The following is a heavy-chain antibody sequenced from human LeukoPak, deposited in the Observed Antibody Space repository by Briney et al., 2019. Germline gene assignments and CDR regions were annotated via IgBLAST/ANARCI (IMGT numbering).Heavy chain of an antibody. V-gene: IGHV5-51*01. D-gene: IGHD6-19*01. CDR2: IYPGDSDT. Sequence: GESLKISCKGSGYNFANYWIGWVRQMPGKGLEWIGTIYPGDSDTRYSPSFQGQVTISADKSISTAYLQRSSLKASDTAMYYCARGEWQSSGWLWGIWGQGTLVTVSS. J-gene: IGHJ4*02. CDR3: ARGEWQSSGWLWGI. CDR1: GYNFANYW.